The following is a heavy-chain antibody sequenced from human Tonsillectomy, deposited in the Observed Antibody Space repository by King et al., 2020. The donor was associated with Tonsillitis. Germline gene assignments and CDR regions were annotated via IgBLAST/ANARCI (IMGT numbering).Heavy chain of an antibody. D-gene: IGHD1-26*01. CDR1: GFTFSSYG. V-gene: IGHV3-30*18. CDR2: ISYDGSNK. CDR3: AKDLVKGRGDY. Sequence: VQLVESGGGVVQPGGSLRLSCAASGFTFSSYGMHWVRQAPGKGLEWVAVISYDGSNKYYADSVKGRFTISRDNSKNTLYLQMNSLRAEDTAVYYCAKDLVKGRGDYWGQGTLVTVSS. J-gene: IGHJ4*02.